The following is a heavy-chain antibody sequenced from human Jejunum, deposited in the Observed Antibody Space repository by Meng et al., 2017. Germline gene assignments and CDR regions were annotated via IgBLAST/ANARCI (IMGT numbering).Heavy chain of an antibody. J-gene: IGHJ4*02. V-gene: IGHV3-30*01. CDR2: ISTDGKNN. Sequence: GESLKISCAASGFTFSNYRVYWVRQTPGKGLQWVAGISTDGKNNFYADSVTGRFTISRDNSKSTLFLQMNSLEAEDTAIYYCVRGSIDWYLDYWGQGTLVTVSS. CDR3: VRGSIDWYLDY. D-gene: IGHD3-9*01. CDR1: GFTFSNYR.